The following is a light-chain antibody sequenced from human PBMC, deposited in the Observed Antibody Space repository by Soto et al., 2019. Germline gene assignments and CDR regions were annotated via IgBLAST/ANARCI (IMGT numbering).Light chain of an antibody. Sequence: EIVLTHSPGTLSLSPGERATLSFSSSQSVSSSYLAWYQQKPGQAPRLLIYGASTRATGIPDRFSGSGSGTEFTLTISSLQSEDFALYYCQQYDNWPRGTFGQGTKVDIK. V-gene: IGKV3-20*01. CDR2: GAS. CDR3: QQYDNWPRGT. J-gene: IGKJ1*01. CDR1: QSVSSSY.